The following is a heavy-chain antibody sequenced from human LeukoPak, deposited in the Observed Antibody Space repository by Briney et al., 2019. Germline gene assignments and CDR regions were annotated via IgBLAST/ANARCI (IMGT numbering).Heavy chain of an antibody. CDR1: GGTFSSYT. J-gene: IGHJ4*02. Sequence: ASVKVSCKASGGTFSSYTISWVRQAPGQGLEWMGWINPNSGGTNYAQKFQGRVTMTRDTSISTAYMELSRLRSDDTAVYYCARFSSSSAYWGQGTLVTVSS. D-gene: IGHD6-6*01. V-gene: IGHV1-2*02. CDR3: ARFSSSSAY. CDR2: INPNSGGT.